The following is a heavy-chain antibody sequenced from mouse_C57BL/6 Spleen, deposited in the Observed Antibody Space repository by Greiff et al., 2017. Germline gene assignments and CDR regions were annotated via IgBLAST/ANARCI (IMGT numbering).Heavy chain of an antibody. V-gene: IGHV5-4*01. CDR2: ISDGGSYT. CDR1: GFTFSSYA. J-gene: IGHJ3*01. D-gene: IGHD2-1*01. Sequence: EVQLVESGGGLVKPGGSLKLSCAASGFTFSSYAMSWVRQTPEKRLEWVATISDGGSYTYYPDNVKGRFTISRDNAKNNLYLQMSHLKSEDTAMYYCARGRNSFAYWGQGTLVTVSA. CDR3: ARGRNSFAY.